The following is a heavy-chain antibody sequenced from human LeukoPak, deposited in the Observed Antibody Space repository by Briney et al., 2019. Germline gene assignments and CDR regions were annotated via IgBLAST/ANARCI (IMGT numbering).Heavy chain of an antibody. J-gene: IGHJ4*02. CDR2: ISDNGDGT. Sequence: GGSLRLSCAASGFTFSPYNMNWVRQAPGKGLEWVSTISDNGDGTYYADSVKGRFTISRDNSKNTVFLQMNSLRADDSAVYYCAADRERDPSVYYLVGGQGTLITVSS. CDR1: GFTFSPYN. V-gene: IGHV3-23*01. CDR3: AADRERDPSVYYLV. D-gene: IGHD3-22*01.